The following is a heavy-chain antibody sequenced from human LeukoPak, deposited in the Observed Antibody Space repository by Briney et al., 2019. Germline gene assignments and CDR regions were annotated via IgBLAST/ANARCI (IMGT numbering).Heavy chain of an antibody. V-gene: IGHV4-4*08. D-gene: IGHD3-16*01. CDR3: ARGTLRGNNGAYGMDV. CDR1: GGSLSGYY. CDR2: IYNSGST. Sequence: PSETLSLTCTVSGGSLSGYYWSWLRQPPGTGLEWIGYIYNSGSTKYNPSLESRVSISLDTSNNQFSLRLTSVTAADTAVYYCARGTLRGNNGAYGMDVWGQGTTVTVSS. J-gene: IGHJ6*02.